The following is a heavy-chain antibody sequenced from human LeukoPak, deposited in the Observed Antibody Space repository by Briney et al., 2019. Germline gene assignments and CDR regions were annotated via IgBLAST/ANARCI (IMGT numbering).Heavy chain of an antibody. D-gene: IGHD4-17*01. CDR1: GFSLSTSGRG. CDR3: AHTEFYGEYVSWYFDL. V-gene: IGHV2-5*01. Sequence: SGPTLVNPTQTLTLTCTFSGFSLSTSGRGVGWIRQPPGKALEWLALVYWNDDKRYSPSLKSKLTITKDTSKNQVVLTMTNMDPVDTATYYCAHTEFYGEYVSWYFDLWGRGTLVTVSS. J-gene: IGHJ2*01. CDR2: VYWNDDK.